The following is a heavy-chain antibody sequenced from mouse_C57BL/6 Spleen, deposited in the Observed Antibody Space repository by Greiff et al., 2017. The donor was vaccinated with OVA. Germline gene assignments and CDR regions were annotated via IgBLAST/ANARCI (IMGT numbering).Heavy chain of an antibody. CDR1: GYAFSSSW. CDR3: ARLRRTDDY. J-gene: IGHJ2*01. D-gene: IGHD2-12*01. CDR2: IYPGDGDT. Sequence: VQLQQSGPELVKPGASVKISCKASGYAFSSSWMNWVKQRPGKGLEWIGRIYPGDGDTNYNGKFKGKATLTADKSSSTAYMQLSSLTSEDSAVYFCARLRRTDDYWGQGTTLTVSS. V-gene: IGHV1-82*01.